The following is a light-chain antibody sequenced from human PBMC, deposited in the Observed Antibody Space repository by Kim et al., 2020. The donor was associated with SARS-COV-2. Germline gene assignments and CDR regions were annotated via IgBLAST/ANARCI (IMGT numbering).Light chain of an antibody. CDR1: KLVDKY. J-gene: IGLJ2*01. CDR3: QAWDSSTVV. CDR2: QDS. Sequence: VSPGQTASITCAGDKLVDKYAGWYQQKPGQSPVLVIYQDSKRPSGIPERFSGSNSGNTATLTISGTQAMDEADYYCQAWDSSTVVFGGGTQLTVL. V-gene: IGLV3-1*01.